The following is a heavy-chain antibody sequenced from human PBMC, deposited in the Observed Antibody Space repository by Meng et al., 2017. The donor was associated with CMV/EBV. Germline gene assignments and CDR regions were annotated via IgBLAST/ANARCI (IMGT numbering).Heavy chain of an antibody. CDR3: ARAGGYSSSWYFDY. CDR1: GGSVSSGSYY. V-gene: IGHV4-61*01. CDR2: IYYSGST. D-gene: IGHD6-13*01. J-gene: IGHJ4*02. Sequence: GSLRLSCTVSGGSVSSGSYYWSWIRQPPGKGLEWIGYIYYSGSTNYNPSLKSRVTISVDTSKNQFSLKLSSVTAADTAVYYCARAGGYSSSWYFDYWGQGTLVTVSS.